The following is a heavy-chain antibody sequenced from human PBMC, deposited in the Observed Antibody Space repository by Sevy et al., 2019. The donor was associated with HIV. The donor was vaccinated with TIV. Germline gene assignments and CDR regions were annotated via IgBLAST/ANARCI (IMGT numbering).Heavy chain of an antibody. CDR3: AKDGYKPSVGDENYYYYMDV. CDR1: GFTFSSYA. V-gene: IGHV3-23*01. D-gene: IGHD1-20*01. J-gene: IGHJ6*03. Sequence: GGSLRLSCAASGFTFSSYAMSWVRQAPGKGLEWVSAISGSGGSTYYADSVEGRFTISRDNSKNTLYRQMNSLRAEDTAVYYCAKDGYKPSVGDENYYYYMDVWGKGTTVTVSS. CDR2: ISGSGGST.